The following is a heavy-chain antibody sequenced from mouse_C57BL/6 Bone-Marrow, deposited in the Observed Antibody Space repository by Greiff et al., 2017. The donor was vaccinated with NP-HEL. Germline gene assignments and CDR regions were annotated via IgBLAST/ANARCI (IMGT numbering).Heavy chain of an antibody. Sequence: EVQLVESGGDLVKPGGSLKLSCAASGFTFSSYGMSWVRQTPDKRLEWVATISSGGSYTYYPDSVKGRFTISRDNAKNTLYLQMSSLKSEDTAMYYCAREGRATVVAGDYFDYWGQGTTLTVSS. CDR2: ISSGGSYT. CDR1: GFTFSSYG. J-gene: IGHJ2*01. D-gene: IGHD1-1*01. CDR3: AREGRATVVAGDYFDY. V-gene: IGHV5-6*01.